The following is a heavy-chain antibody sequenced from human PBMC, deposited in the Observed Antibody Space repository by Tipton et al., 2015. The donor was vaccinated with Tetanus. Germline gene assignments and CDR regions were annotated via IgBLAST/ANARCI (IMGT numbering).Heavy chain of an antibody. Sequence: QLVQSGAEVKKPGASVKVSCKASGYTFTGYYMHWVRQAPGQGLEWMGWINPNSGGTNCAQKFQGRVTMTRDTSISTAYMELSRLRSDDTAVYYCARDRPLAVAGTFDYWGQGTLVTVSS. CDR1: GYTFTGYY. D-gene: IGHD6-19*01. CDR2: INPNSGGT. CDR3: ARDRPLAVAGTFDY. J-gene: IGHJ4*02. V-gene: IGHV1-2*02.